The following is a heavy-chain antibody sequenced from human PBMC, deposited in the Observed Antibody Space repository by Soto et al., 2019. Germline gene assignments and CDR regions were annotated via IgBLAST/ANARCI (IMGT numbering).Heavy chain of an antibody. J-gene: IGHJ4*02. CDR3: AKTGFWNYYRVSDY. CDR2: INYSGST. D-gene: IGHD3-10*01. Sequence: SETLSLTCTVSGGSISSSSSYWGWIRQPPGKGLEWIGSINYSGSTYYNPSLKSRITISVDTSKNQFSLKLSSVTAADTAVYFCAKTGFWNYYRVSDYWGQGTLVTVSS. V-gene: IGHV4-39*01. CDR1: GGSISSSSSY.